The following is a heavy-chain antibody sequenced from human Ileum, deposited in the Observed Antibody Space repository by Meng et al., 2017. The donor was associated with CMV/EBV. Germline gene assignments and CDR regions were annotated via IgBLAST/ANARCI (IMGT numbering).Heavy chain of an antibody. CDR1: GGSISSYY. D-gene: IGHD5-18*01. CDR2: IYYSGST. J-gene: IGHJ6*01. CDR3: ARSVLDTAMVKMGGYYYYGMDV. V-gene: IGHV4-59*01. Sequence: SETLSLTCTVSGGSISSYYWSWIRQPPGKGLEWIGYIYYSGSTNYNPSLKSRVTISVDTSKNQFSLKLSSVTAADTAVYYCARSVLDTAMVKMGGYYYYGMDVWGQGNTV.